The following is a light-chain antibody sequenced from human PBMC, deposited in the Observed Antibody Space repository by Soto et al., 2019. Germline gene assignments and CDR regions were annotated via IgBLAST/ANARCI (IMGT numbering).Light chain of an antibody. Sequence: DIQMTQSPSTLSASVGDRVTITCRASQSISNSLAWFQQKPGKAPKVLTYQTSKLHNGVPSRFSGSGSGTEFTLTISGLQPDDFATYYCQRYNSDSETFGQGTKVEIK. CDR3: QRYNSDSET. CDR1: QSISNS. CDR2: QTS. V-gene: IGKV1-5*03. J-gene: IGKJ1*01.